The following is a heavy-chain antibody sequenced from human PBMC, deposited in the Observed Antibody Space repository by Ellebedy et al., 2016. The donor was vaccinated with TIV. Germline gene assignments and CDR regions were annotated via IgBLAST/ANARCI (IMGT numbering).Heavy chain of an antibody. CDR2: ISSSSTI. V-gene: IGHV3-48*01. CDR1: GFTFSSYS. CDR3: ARRLKESSANAFDY. J-gene: IGHJ4*02. Sequence: GESLKISCSASGFTFSSYSMNWVRQAPGKGLEWVSYISSSSTIYYADSVKGRFTISRDNAKNSLYLQMNSLGVEDTAVYYCARRLKESSANAFDYWGQGTLVTVSS. D-gene: IGHD2-2*01.